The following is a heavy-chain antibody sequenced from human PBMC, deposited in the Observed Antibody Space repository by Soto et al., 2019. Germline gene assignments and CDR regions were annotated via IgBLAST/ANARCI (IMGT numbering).Heavy chain of an antibody. V-gene: IGHV3-11*01. Sequence: QVHLVESRGGMVKPGGSVRLSCAASGFSFSDSYMSWVRQAPGKGLEWVSYISGSSITISHADSVKGRFTISRDNGKNSVYLQMDSLRAEDTAVYYCARFLGGIPARPFDCWGQGTLVTVSS. CDR1: GFSFSDSY. CDR2: ISGSSITI. CDR3: ARFLGGIPARPFDC. J-gene: IGHJ4*02. D-gene: IGHD6-6*01.